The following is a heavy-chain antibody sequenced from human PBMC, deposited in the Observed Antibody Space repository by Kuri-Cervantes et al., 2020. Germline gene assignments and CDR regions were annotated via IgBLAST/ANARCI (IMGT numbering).Heavy chain of an antibody. CDR2: INHSGNT. J-gene: IGHJ6*03. CDR1: GGSFSIYY. V-gene: IGHV4-34*01. CDR3: AKGYYYVDV. Sequence: SQTLSLTCAVYGGSFSIYYWSWIRQPPGKGLEWIGEINHSGNTNYNPSLKSRVTISLDTSKNQFSLKLSSATAADTAVYYCAKGYYYVDVWGKGTTVTVSS.